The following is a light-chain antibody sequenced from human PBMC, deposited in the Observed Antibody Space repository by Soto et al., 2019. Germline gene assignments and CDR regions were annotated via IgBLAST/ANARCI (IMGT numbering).Light chain of an antibody. CDR2: RNN. V-gene: IGLV1-47*01. CDR3: AAWDDSLNGLL. Sequence: QSVLTQPPSASGTPGQRVTISCSGSSSNIGSNYVFWYQQLPGTAPKLLIYRNNQRPSGVPDRFSGSKSGTSASLAISGLRYEDEADYYCAAWDDSLNGLLFGGGTKLTVL. CDR1: SSNIGSNY. J-gene: IGLJ2*01.